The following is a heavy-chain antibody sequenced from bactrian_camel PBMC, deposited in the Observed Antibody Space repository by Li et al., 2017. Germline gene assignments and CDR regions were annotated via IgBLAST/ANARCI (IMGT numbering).Heavy chain of an antibody. CDR3: AAGLKWCRQGYPTADFRY. CDR2: VFTGGGSE. D-gene: IGHD2*01. Sequence: HVQLVESGGGSVQAGGSLRLSCAASGYTYNRNCMAWFRQAPGKEREGVAAVFTGGGSEFVADPLKGRFSISEDNAKNTVYLDMNNLRPGDTAMYYCAAGLKWCRQGYPTADFRYLGQGTQVTVS. V-gene: IGHV3S1*01. CDR1: GYTYNRNC. J-gene: IGHJ6*01.